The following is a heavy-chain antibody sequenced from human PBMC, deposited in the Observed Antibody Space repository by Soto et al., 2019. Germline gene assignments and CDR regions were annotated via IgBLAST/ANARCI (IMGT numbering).Heavy chain of an antibody. CDR3: AKHQFSMVRGISPFDY. Sequence: EVQLLESGGGLVQPGGALRLSCAASGFTFSSNDMTWVRQAPGKGLEWVSTISSSGAFTYHADSVKGRFTISRDSSKNTVYLQMNSLRAEDTVVYYCAKHQFSMVRGISPFDYWGQGTLVTVSS. CDR2: ISSSGAFT. J-gene: IGHJ4*02. CDR1: GFTFSSND. D-gene: IGHD3-10*01. V-gene: IGHV3-23*01.